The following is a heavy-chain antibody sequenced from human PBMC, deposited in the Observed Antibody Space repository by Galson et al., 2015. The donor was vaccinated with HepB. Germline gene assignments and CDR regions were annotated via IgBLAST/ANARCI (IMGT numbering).Heavy chain of an antibody. J-gene: IGHJ4*02. D-gene: IGHD3-10*01. V-gene: IGHV3-53*01. Sequence: SLRLSCAASTFSVSTNYMNWVRRTPGKGLEWVSIIYSDGSTYYADSVKGRFTISRDNSKNTLYLQMNSLRAEDTAVYSCARAWGSRGDVRQLNLWGQGTQVTVSS. CDR3: ARAWGSRGDVRQLNL. CDR2: IYSDGST. CDR1: TFSVSTNY.